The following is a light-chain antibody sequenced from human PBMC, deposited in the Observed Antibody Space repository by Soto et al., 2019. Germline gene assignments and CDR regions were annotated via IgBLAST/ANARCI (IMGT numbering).Light chain of an antibody. V-gene: IGKV1-8*01. CDR2: AAS. CDR3: QQYYSYPLT. J-gene: IGKJ4*01. Sequence: AIRMTQSPSSLSASTGDRVTITCRASQGISSYLAWYQQKPGKAPKLLIYAASTLQSGAPSRFSGSGSGTDFTLTISCLQSEDFATYYCQQYYSYPLTFGGVTKVEIK. CDR1: QGISSY.